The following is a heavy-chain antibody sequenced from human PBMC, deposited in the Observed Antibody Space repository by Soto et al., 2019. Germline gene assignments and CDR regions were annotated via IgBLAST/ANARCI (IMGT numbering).Heavy chain of an antibody. V-gene: IGHV3-23*01. J-gene: IGHJ6*02. CDR1: GFTFSSYA. D-gene: IGHD3-16*01. Sequence: GGSLRLSCAASGFTFSSYAMSWVRQAPGKGLEWVSAISGSGGSTYYADSVKGRVTISRDNSKNTLYLQMNSLRAEDTAVYYCATGGVTQQYYYYYGMDVWGQGTTVTVSS. CDR3: ATGGVTQQYYYYYGMDV. CDR2: ISGSGGST.